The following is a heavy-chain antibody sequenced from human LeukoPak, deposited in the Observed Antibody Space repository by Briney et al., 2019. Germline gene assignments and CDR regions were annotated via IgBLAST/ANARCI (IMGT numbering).Heavy chain of an antibody. J-gene: IGHJ4*02. CDR2: INPNSGGT. V-gene: IGHV1-2*02. Sequence: ASVKVSCKASGYTFTGYYMHWVRQAPGQGLEWMGWINPNSGGTNYAQKFQGRVTMTRNTSISTAYMELSSLRSEDMAVYYCARGRWVATNQAYYFDDWGQGTLVTVSS. CDR3: ARGRWVATNQAYYFDD. CDR1: GYTFTGYY. D-gene: IGHD5-12*01.